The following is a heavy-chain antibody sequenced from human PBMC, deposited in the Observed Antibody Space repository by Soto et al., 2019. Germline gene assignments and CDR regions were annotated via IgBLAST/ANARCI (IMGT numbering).Heavy chain of an antibody. Sequence: EVQLLESGGGLVQPGGSLRLSCAASGFTFSNYAMSWVRQAPGKVLEWVSAISGSGGSTYYADSVKGRFTISRDNSKNTLYLQMNSLGAGDPAVYYCAQHGGATGTQFDYWGQGTLVTVSS. CDR3: AQHGGATGTQFDY. J-gene: IGHJ4*02. CDR1: GFTFSNYA. V-gene: IGHV3-23*01. CDR2: ISGSGGST. D-gene: IGHD1-1*01.